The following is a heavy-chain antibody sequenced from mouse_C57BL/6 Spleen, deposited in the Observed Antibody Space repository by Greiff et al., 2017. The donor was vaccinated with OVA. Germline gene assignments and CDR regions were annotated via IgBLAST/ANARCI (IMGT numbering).Heavy chain of an antibody. CDR2: INTSNGGT. V-gene: IGHV1-53*01. CDR3: ARTDRSPYWYFDD. Sequence: QVQLQQSGTDLVKPGASVKLSCKASGYTFTSYWMHWVQQRPGQGLEWIGNINTSNGGTNYNEKFKGKATLTVDNSSSTAYLQLSSLTSENSAVYDCARTDRSPYWYFDDWGKGTTVTVSS. J-gene: IGHJ1*03. CDR1: GYTFTSYW.